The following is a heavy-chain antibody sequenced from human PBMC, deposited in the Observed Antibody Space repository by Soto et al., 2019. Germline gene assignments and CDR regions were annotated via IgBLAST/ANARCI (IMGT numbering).Heavy chain of an antibody. J-gene: IGHJ6*02. V-gene: IGHV1-2*02. CDR1: GFSFTNYY. D-gene: IGHD3-9*01. CDR3: AREGMFHYETADYYPSNYCLDV. Sequence: QELLMQSGADMKKPGASVKVSCKSSGFSFTNYYLHWVRQAPGQGPEWMGWIFPKSGGTRSAQRFRDRLTLTTDTSITTAYLELTSLSPDDTAIYFCAREGMFHYETADYYPSNYCLDVWGQGTTVTVPS. CDR2: IFPKSGGT.